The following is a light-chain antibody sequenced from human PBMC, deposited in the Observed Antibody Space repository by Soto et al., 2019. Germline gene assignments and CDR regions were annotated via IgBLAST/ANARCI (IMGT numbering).Light chain of an antibody. CDR2: DAS. CDR1: QSISSW. V-gene: IGKV1-5*01. J-gene: IGKJ1*01. Sequence: DIQMTQSPSTLSASVGDRVTITCRASQSISSWLAWYQQKPGKAPKLLIYDASSLESGVPSRFSGSRSGTEFTLTISSLQPDDFATYYCQQYNSYSRTFGQGTKVE. CDR3: QQYNSYSRT.